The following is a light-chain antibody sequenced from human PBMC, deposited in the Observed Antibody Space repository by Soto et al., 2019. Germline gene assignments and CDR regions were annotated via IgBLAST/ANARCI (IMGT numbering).Light chain of an antibody. CDR1: QYVRNF. V-gene: IGKV1-27*01. Sequence: DIQMTQSPTSLSASVGDRVTITCRASQYVRNFVAWYQQKPGKAPKLLIYAASTLQSGVPSRFSGSGSGTDFHLTINSLQPEDVATYSSQKYSSVPVFGPGTKVEIK. CDR2: AAS. J-gene: IGKJ3*01. CDR3: QKYSSVPV.